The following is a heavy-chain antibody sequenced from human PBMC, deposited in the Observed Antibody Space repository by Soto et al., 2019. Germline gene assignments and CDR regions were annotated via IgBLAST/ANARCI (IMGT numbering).Heavy chain of an antibody. J-gene: IGHJ4*02. CDR2: ISYDGSNK. V-gene: IGHV3-30*18. Sequence: QVQLVESGGGVVQPGRSLRLSCAASGFTFSSYGMHWVRQAPGKGLECVAVISYDGSNKYYADSVKGRFTISRDNSKTPLYMQMNSLRAEDTAVYYCAKDRYYGSGPPQYFDYWGQGTLVTVSS. D-gene: IGHD3-10*01. CDR1: GFTFSSYG. CDR3: AKDRYYGSGPPQYFDY.